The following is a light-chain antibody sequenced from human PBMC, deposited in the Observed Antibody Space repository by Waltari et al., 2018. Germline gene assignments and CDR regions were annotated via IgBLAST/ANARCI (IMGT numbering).Light chain of an antibody. CDR2: GAS. V-gene: IGKV3-15*01. Sequence: EIVMTQFPATLSVSPGERATLSCRASQSVSSNLAWYQQKPGQAPSLLIFGASSRATAIPARFSGSGSGTEFTLTISSPQSEDFAVYYCQQYDNWPRTFGQGTKVEI. CDR3: QQYDNWPRT. CDR1: QSVSSN. J-gene: IGKJ1*01.